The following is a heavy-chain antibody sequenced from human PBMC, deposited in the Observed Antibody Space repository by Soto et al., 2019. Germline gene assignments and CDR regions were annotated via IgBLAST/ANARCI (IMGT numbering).Heavy chain of an antibody. J-gene: IGHJ5*02. CDR2: ISYDGSNK. Sequence: GESLKISCAASGFTFSSYAMHWVRQAPGKGLEWVAVISYDGSNKYYADSVKGRFTISRDNSKNTLYLQMNSLRAEDTAVYYCARDRSQLSYSSGWFDPWGQGTLVTVSS. D-gene: IGHD6-19*01. V-gene: IGHV3-30-3*01. CDR1: GFTFSSYA. CDR3: ARDRSQLSYSSGWFDP.